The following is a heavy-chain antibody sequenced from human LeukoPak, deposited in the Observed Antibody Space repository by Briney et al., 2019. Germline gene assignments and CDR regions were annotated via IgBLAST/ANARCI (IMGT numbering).Heavy chain of an antibody. CDR1: GGSISSHY. V-gene: IGHV4-59*11. Sequence: SETLSLTCTVSGGSISSHYWSWIRQPPGKGLEWIGYIYYSGSTNYHPSLKSRVTISVDTSKNQFSLKLSSVTAADTAVYYCARRYCSSTSCYVDYWGQGTLVTVSS. J-gene: IGHJ4*02. CDR3: ARRYCSSTSCYVDY. CDR2: IYYSGST. D-gene: IGHD2-2*01.